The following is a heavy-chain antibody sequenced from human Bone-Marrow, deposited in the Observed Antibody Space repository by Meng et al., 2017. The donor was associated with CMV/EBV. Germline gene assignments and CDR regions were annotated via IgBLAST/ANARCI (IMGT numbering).Heavy chain of an antibody. V-gene: IGHV3-9*01. CDR1: GFTFDDYA. Sequence: GGSLRLSCVVSGFTFDDYAMHWVRQAPGKGLEWVSGISWNSGSIGYADSVKGRFTISRDNAKNSLYLQMNSLRAEDTALYYCAKGRSGYSYGYWCDPWGQGTLVTVSS. CDR3: AKGRSGYSYGYWCDP. D-gene: IGHD5-18*01. J-gene: IGHJ5*02. CDR2: ISWNSGSI.